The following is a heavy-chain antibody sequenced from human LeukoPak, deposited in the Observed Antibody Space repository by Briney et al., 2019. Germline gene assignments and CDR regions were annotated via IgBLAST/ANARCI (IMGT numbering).Heavy chain of an antibody. CDR3: GRDGGGYPPPPDY. CDR1: GFTFSSYW. D-gene: IGHD3-16*02. V-gene: IGHV3-7*01. CDR2: IKQDGSEK. Sequence: HPGGSLRLSCAASGFTFSSYWMTWVRQAPGKGLEWMANIKQDGSEKYYVDSVKGRFTISRDNAKNSLYLQMNSLRAEDTAVYYLGRDGGGYPPPPDYWGQGTLVTVSS. J-gene: IGHJ4*02.